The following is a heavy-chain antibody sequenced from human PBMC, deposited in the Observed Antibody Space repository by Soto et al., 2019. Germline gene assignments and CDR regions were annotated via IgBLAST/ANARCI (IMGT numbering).Heavy chain of an antibody. V-gene: IGHV4-31*03. CDR2: VYYSGST. Sequence: QVQLQESGPGLVKPSQTLSLTCTVSGGSISSGGYYWSWIRQHPGKGLEWIGYVYYSGSTYYNPSLRSRVTIAVDTPKNQFSLKLSSVTAADTAVYYCARHRVEYSSPYGMDVWGQGTTVTVSS. J-gene: IGHJ6*02. CDR3: ARHRVEYSSPYGMDV. D-gene: IGHD6-6*01. CDR1: GGSISSGGYY.